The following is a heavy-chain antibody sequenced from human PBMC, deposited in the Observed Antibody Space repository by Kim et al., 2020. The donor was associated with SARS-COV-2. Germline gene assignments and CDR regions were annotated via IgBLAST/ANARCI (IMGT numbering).Heavy chain of an antibody. CDR3: ARDLWQQLFPFDY. Sequence: YADSVKGRFTISRDNAKNTLYLQMNSLRAEDTAVYYCARDLWQQLFPFDYWGQGTLVTVSS. D-gene: IGHD6-13*01. J-gene: IGHJ4*02. V-gene: IGHV3-33*01.